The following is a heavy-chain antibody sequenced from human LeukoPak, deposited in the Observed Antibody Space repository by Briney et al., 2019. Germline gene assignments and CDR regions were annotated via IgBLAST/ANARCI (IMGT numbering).Heavy chain of an antibody. CDR2: INPNSGGT. J-gene: IGHJ4*02. Sequence: ASVKVSCKASGYTFTDYYIHWVRQAPGQGLEWMGWINPNSGGTNYAQNFQGRVTMTRDTSISTAYMELSRLRSDDTAMYYCARELGYCSSASCPLYHYWGQGTLVTVSS. V-gene: IGHV1-2*02. CDR1: GYTFTDYY. D-gene: IGHD2-2*01. CDR3: ARELGYCSSASCPLYHY.